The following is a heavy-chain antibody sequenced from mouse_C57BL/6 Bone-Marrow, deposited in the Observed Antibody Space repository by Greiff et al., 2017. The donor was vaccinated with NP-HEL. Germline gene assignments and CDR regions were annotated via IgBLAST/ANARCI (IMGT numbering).Heavy chain of an antibody. Sequence: VQLQQPGAELVKPGASVKLSCKASGYTFTSYWMHWVKQRPGRGLEWIGRIDPNSGGTKYNEKVKSKATLTVDKPSSTAYMQLSSLTSEDSAVYYCASPSSLLRYAMDYWGQGTSVTVSS. J-gene: IGHJ4*01. CDR1: GYTFTSYW. V-gene: IGHV1-72*01. CDR2: IDPNSGGT. CDR3: ASPSSLLRYAMDY. D-gene: IGHD1-2*01.